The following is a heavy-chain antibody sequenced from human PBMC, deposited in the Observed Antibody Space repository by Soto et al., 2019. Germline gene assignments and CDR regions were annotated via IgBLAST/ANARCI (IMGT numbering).Heavy chain of an antibody. V-gene: IGHV3-30-3*01. Sequence: HPGGSLRLACAASGFTFSSYAMHWVRQAPGKGLEWVAVISYDGSNKYYADSVKGRFTISRDNSKNTLYLQMNSLRAEDTAVYYCARGLAARERPFAGWGQGTLVTVSS. D-gene: IGHD6-6*01. J-gene: IGHJ4*02. CDR1: GFTFSSYA. CDR2: ISYDGSNK. CDR3: ARGLAARERPFAG.